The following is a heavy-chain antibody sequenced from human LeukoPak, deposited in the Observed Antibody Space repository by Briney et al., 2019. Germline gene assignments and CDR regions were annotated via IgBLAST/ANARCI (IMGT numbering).Heavy chain of an antibody. Sequence: ASVKVSCKASGYSFTTYGISWVRQAPGKGLEWMGGFDPEDGETIYAQKLQGRVTMTTDTSTSTAYMELRSLRSDDTAVYYCARWVDDSSGNNWFDPWGQGTLVTVSS. CDR3: ARWVDDSSGNNWFDP. V-gene: IGHV1-18*01. CDR1: GYSFTTYG. D-gene: IGHD3-22*01. J-gene: IGHJ5*02. CDR2: FDPEDGET.